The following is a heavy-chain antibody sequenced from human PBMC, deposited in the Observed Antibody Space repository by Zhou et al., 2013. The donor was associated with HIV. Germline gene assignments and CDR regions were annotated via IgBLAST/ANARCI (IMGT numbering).Heavy chain of an antibody. CDR2: ISPYNGNI. V-gene: IGHV1-18*01. CDR3: ARAXSTVWYGGGFYYMVV. D-gene: IGHD6-13*01. Sequence: QVQLVQSGAEVKKPGASVKVSCKASGGTFSGFGITWVRQAPGQGLEWMGWISPYNGNINFAQNVQGRVTVTTDTSTGTAYMELRSLRSDDTALYYCARAXSTVWYGGGFYYMVVVGYGDHGHRLL. CDR1: GGTFSGFG. J-gene: IGHJ6*03.